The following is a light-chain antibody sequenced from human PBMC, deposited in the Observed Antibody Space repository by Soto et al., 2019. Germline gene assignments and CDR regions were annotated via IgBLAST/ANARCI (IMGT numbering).Light chain of an antibody. V-gene: IGKV3D-15*01. CDR3: QQYNNWPET. CDR1: QSIRSN. CDR2: GAS. J-gene: IGKJ1*01. Sequence: EIVMTQSPATLSVSPGERATLSCRASQSIRSNLAWYQQKPGQAPRLLIYGASNRATGIPDRFSGSGSGTEFTLTISSLQSEDFAVYYCQQYNNWPETFGQGTKVDI.